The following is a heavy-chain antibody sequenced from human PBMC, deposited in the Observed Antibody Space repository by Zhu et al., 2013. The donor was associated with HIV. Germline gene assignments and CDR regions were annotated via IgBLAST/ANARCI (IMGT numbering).Heavy chain of an antibody. CDR1: GGSISSGDYY. J-gene: IGHJ4*02. D-gene: IGHD2-21*02. Sequence: VQLQESGPGLVKPSQTLSLTCTVSGGSISSGDYYWSWIRQPPGKGLEWIGYIYYSGSTYYNPSLKSRVTISVDTSKNQFSLKLSSVTAADTAVYYCARARGSSVVVTAIEPYYFDYWGQGTLVTVSS. CDR2: IYYSGST. V-gene: IGHV4-30-4*01. CDR3: ARARGSSVVVTAIEPYYFDY.